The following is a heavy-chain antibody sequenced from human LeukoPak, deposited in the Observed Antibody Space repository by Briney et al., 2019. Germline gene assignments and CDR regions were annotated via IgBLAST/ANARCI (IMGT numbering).Heavy chain of an antibody. D-gene: IGHD3-22*01. CDR1: GGSISSGDYY. J-gene: IGHJ5*02. CDR3: ARPYFYDSRIDP. CDR2: MYYSGST. Sequence: PSETLSLTCTVSGGSISSGDYYWSWVRQPPGKGLEWIAYMYYSGSTYYNPSLKSRVTMSADTSKNQLSLKLSSVTAADTAVYYCARPYFYDSRIDPWGQGILVTVSS. V-gene: IGHV4-30-4*01.